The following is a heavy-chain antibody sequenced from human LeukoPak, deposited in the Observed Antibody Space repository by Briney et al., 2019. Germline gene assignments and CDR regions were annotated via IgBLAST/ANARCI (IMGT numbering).Heavy chain of an antibody. Sequence: GASVKVSCKASGYTFTSYGISWVRQAPGQGLEWMGWISAYNGNTNYAQKLQGRVTMTTDTSTSTAYMELRSLRSDDTAVYYCARVLHSSVVRGVIIPEEGWGQGTLVTVSS. CDR1: GYTFTSYG. CDR2: ISAYNGNT. CDR3: ARVLHSSVVRGVIIPEEG. J-gene: IGHJ4*02. D-gene: IGHD3-10*01. V-gene: IGHV1-18*01.